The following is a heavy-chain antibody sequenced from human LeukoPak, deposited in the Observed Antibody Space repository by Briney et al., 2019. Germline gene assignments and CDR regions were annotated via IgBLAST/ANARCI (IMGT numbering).Heavy chain of an antibody. J-gene: IGHJ4*02. CDR3: ARRRDLYSGSYYPFDY. Sequence: GESLKISCKGSEYKFAKYWIGWVRQMPGKGLEWMGIIYPGDSDARYSPSFQGQVTISADKSISTAYLQWSSLKASDTAMYYCARRRDLYSGSYYPFDYWGQGTLVTVSS. D-gene: IGHD1-26*01. CDR1: EYKFAKYW. CDR2: IYPGDSDA. V-gene: IGHV5-51*01.